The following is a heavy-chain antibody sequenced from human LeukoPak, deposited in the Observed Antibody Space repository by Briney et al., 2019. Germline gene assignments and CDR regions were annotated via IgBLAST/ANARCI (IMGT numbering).Heavy chain of an antibody. CDR1: GFTFSSYA. J-gene: IGHJ5*02. Sequence: GGSLRLSCAASGFTFSSYAMSRVRQAPGKGLEWVSAISGSGGSTYYADSVKGRFTISRDNSKNTLYLQMNSLRAEDTAVYYCAKGAYCGGDCSTNWLDPWGQGTLVTVSS. V-gene: IGHV3-23*01. CDR3: AKGAYCGGDCSTNWLDP. D-gene: IGHD2-21*01. CDR2: ISGSGGST.